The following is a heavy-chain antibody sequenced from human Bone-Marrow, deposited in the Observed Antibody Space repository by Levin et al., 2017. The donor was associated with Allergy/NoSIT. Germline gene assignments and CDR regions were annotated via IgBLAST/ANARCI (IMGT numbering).Heavy chain of an antibody. D-gene: IGHD5-24*01. Sequence: KISCKASGGTFSSYTISWVRQAPGQGLEWMGRIIPILGIANYAQKFQGRVTITADKSTSTAYMELSSLRSEDTAVYYCAREGEEWLHNQPWGHGTLVTVSS. CDR1: GGTFSSYT. CDR3: AREGEEWLHNQP. V-gene: IGHV1-69*04. CDR2: IIPILGIA. J-gene: IGHJ5*02.